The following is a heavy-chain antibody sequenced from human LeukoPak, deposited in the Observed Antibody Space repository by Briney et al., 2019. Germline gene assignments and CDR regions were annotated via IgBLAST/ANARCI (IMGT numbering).Heavy chain of an antibody. Sequence: GGSLRLSCAASGFTFSSCAMSWVRQAPGKGLEWVSTIDGSAGSTYYADSVKGRFTISRDNSKNTLYLQMNSLRSEDTAVHYCAAGPPPLYCGGDCYRFDPWGQGTLVTVSS. J-gene: IGHJ5*02. CDR3: AAGPPPLYCGGDCYRFDP. V-gene: IGHV3-23*01. D-gene: IGHD2-21*02. CDR2: IDGSAGST. CDR1: GFTFSSCA.